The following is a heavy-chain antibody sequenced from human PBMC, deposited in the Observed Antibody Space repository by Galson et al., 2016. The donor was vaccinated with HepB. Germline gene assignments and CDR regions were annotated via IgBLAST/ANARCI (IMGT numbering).Heavy chain of an antibody. D-gene: IGHD5-18*01. Sequence: LSLTCSASGGSISRTSYYWGWIRQPPGKGLEWIGSVYYSGSTYYNPSLTSRVTISVDTSKNQFSLKLSSVTAADTAVYYCASGAGMVTEIDYWGQGTLVTVSS. V-gene: IGHV4-39*01. J-gene: IGHJ4*02. CDR2: VYYSGST. CDR1: GGSISRTSYY. CDR3: ASGAGMVTEIDY.